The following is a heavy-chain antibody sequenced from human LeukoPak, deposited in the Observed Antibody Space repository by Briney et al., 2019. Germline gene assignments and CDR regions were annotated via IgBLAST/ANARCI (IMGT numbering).Heavy chain of an antibody. J-gene: IGHJ4*02. CDR1: GFTFSNAW. CDR2: IKSKTDGGTT. D-gene: IGHD3-16*01. Sequence: NPGGSLRLSCAASGFTFSNAWMSWVRQAPGKGLEWVGRIKSKTDGGTTDYAAPVKGRFTISRDDSKNTLYLQMNSLKTEDTAVYYCTTDLIMSPPWGDYWGQGTLVTVSS. CDR3: TTDLIMSPPWGDY. V-gene: IGHV3-15*01.